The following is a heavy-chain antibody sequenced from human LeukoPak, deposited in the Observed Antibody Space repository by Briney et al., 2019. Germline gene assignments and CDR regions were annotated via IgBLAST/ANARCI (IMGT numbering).Heavy chain of an antibody. J-gene: IGHJ4*02. CDR3: VRGFSGVVGDH. CDR1: SGSFSGYY. V-gene: IGHV4-34*01. Sequence: SETLSLTCTVYSGSFSGYYWSWIRLPPGKELEWIGEIKDGGITNYNPSLRSRVTISKDTSNNQLSLKLHSATAADTAVYYCVRGFSGVVGDHWGQGSLVTVSS. CDR2: IKDGGIT. D-gene: IGHD3-10*01.